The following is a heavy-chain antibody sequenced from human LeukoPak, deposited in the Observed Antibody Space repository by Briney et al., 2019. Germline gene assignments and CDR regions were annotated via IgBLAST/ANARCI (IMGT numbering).Heavy chain of an antibody. CDR2: INHSGST. CDR1: GGSFSGYY. V-gene: IGHV4-34*01. J-gene: IGHJ4*02. CDR3: ARSGENLDY. Sequence: SETLSLTCAVYGGSFSGYYWSWIRQPPGKGLEWIGEINHSGSTNYNPSLKSRVTISVDTSKNQFSLKLSSVTATDTAVYYCARSGENLDYWGQGTLVTVSS. D-gene: IGHD3-10*01.